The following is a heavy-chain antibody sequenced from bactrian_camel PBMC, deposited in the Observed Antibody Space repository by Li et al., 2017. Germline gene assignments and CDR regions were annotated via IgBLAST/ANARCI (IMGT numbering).Heavy chain of an antibody. Sequence: HVQLVESGGGSVRTGQSLKLSCQTSAITNSGVCLGWFRQAAGKEREAIASIYNDRTTNYADSVKGRFTISEDKAKNTVYLQMNSLKREDSATYYCAATAWGYRRWVGSLLSPYDYNYWGQGTQVTVS. J-gene: IGHJ4*01. CDR3: AATAWGYRRWVGSLLSPYDYNY. CDR2: IYNDRTT. D-gene: IGHD5*01. CDR1: AITNSGVC. V-gene: IGHV3S53*01.